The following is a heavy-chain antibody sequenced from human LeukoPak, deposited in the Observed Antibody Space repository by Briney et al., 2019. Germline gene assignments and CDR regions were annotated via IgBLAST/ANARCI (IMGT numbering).Heavy chain of an antibody. Sequence: SGTLSLTCTVSGGSISTSSYYWAWLRQPQGKGLEGIGTIYYGGNTYYNPSLKSPLTISVDTSKNQFSLKLSSVTAADTAVYYCARGSGSYYEYNWFDPWGQGTLVTVSS. CDR1: GGSISTSSYY. CDR3: ARGSGSYYEYNWFDP. D-gene: IGHD3-10*01. V-gene: IGHV4-39*01. CDR2: IYYGGNT. J-gene: IGHJ5*02.